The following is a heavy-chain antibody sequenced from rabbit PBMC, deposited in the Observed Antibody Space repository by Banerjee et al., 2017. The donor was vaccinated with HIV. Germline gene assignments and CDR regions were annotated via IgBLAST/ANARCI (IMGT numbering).Heavy chain of an antibody. CDR3: ARDLGGVIGWNFNL. D-gene: IGHD1-1*01. Sequence: QEQLVESGGGLVQPGGSLKLSCKASGFDFSSYGVSWVRQAPGKGLEWIACINTSSGNTVYASWAKGRFTISKTSSTTVTLQMTSLTAADTATYFCARDLGGVIGWNFNLWGPGTLVTVS. V-gene: IGHV1S45*01. CDR2: INTSSGNT. CDR1: GFDFSSYG. J-gene: IGHJ4*01.